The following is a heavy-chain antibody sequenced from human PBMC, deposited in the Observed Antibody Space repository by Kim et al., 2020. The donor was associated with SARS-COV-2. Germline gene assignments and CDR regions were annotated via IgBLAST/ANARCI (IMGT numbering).Heavy chain of an antibody. V-gene: IGHV3-9*01. CDR3: AKEPYYYGSGSQNRGPLTV. D-gene: IGHD3-10*01. CDR1: GFTFDDYA. Sequence: GGSLRLSCAASGFTFDDYAMHWVRQAPGKGLEWVSGISWNSGSIGYADSVKGRFTISRDNAKNSLYLQMNSLRAEDTALYYCAKEPYYYGSGSQNRGPLTVWGQGTLVTVSS. CDR2: ISWNSGSI. J-gene: IGHJ4*02.